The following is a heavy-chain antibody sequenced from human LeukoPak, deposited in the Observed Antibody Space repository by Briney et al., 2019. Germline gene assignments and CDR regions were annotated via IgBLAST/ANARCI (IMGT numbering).Heavy chain of an antibody. Sequence: GESLKISCKGSGYRFTSYWIGWVRPMPGKGLGWMGIIYPGDSDTRYSPSFQGQVTISADKSISTAYLQWSSLKASDTAMYYCARQDPSVLRWGFGEANAFYIWGQGTMVTVSS. J-gene: IGHJ3*02. CDR1: GYRFTSYW. CDR2: IYPGDSDT. CDR3: ARQDPSVLRWGFGEANAFYI. V-gene: IGHV5-51*01. D-gene: IGHD3-10*01.